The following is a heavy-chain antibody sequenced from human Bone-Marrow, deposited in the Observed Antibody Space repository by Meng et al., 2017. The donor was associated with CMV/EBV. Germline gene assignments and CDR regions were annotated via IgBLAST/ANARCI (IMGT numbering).Heavy chain of an antibody. J-gene: IGHJ5*02. V-gene: IGHV1-46*01. CDR2: INPSGGST. CDR1: GYTFTSYY. D-gene: IGHD2-2*02. CDR3: ASFCSSTSCYTRWFDP. Sequence: ASVKVSCKASGYTFTSYYMHWVRQAPGQGLEWMGIINPSGGSTSYAQKFQGRVTMTRDTSTSTVYMELSSLRSEDTAVYYCASFCSSTSCYTRWFDPWGQGTLVTVSS.